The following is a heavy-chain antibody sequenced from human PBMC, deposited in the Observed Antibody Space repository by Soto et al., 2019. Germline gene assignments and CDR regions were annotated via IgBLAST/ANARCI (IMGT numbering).Heavy chain of an antibody. D-gene: IGHD2-8*01. CDR3: ARAIGYCTNGVCFWFDP. V-gene: IGHV1-18*01. CDR2: ISAYNGNT. Sequence: GASVKVSCKASGYTFTSCGISWVRQAPGQGLEWMGWISAYNGNTNYAQKLQGRVTMTTDTSTSTAYMELRSLRSDDTAVYYCARAIGYCTNGVCFWFDPWGQGTLVTVSS. J-gene: IGHJ5*02. CDR1: GYTFTSCG.